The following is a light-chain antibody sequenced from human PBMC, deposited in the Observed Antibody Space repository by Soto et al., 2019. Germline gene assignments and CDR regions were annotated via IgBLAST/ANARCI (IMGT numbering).Light chain of an antibody. Sequence: DIQMTQSPSSLSASVGDRVTITCRASQSISRWLVWYQQKPGKAPKLLIYDASILKSGVPSRFSGSGSGTEFTLTISSLQPDDFATYYCQQYKSYLYTFGQGTKVDIK. V-gene: IGKV1-5*01. CDR3: QQYKSYLYT. CDR2: DAS. J-gene: IGKJ2*01. CDR1: QSISRW.